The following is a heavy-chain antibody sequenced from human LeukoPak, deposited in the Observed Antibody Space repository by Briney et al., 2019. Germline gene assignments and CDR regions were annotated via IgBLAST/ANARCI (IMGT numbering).Heavy chain of an antibody. CDR1: GFTVSSNY. J-gene: IGHJ4*02. Sequence: GGSLRLSCAASGFTVSSNYMSWVRQAPGKGLEWVSVIYSGGSTYYADSVKGRFTISRDNSKNTLYLQMNSLRAEDTAVYYCARVLSYGDYVEDYWGQGTLVTVSS. V-gene: IGHV3-53*01. D-gene: IGHD4-17*01. CDR2: IYSGGST. CDR3: ARVLSYGDYVEDY.